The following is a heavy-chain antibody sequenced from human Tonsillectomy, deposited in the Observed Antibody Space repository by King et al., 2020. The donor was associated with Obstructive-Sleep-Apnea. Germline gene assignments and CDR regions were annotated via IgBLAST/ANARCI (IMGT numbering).Heavy chain of an antibody. CDR3: AKKVVTQGFYFDY. D-gene: IGHD3-22*01. Sequence: VQLVESGGGLVQPGGSLRLSFAASGFTFSSFAMTWVRPAPGKGREGVSYISARSGRIYYPDSVRGRFTVSRDNSKNMLYLQMNSLSADDTAVYYCAKKVVTQGFYFDYWGQGSLVTVSS. CDR2: ISARSGRI. V-gene: IGHV3-23*04. J-gene: IGHJ4*02. CDR1: GFTFSSFA.